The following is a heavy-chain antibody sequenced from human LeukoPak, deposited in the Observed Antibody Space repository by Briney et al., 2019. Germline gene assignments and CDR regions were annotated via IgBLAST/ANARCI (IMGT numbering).Heavy chain of an antibody. Sequence: SETLSLTCTVSGGSISSYYWSWIRQPPGKGLEWIGYIYYSGSTNYNPSLKSRVTISVDTSKNQFFLKLSSVTAADTAMYYCARGVSYYDSSGYYNEYFQHWGQGTLVTVSS. CDR2: IYYSGST. V-gene: IGHV4-59*08. D-gene: IGHD3-22*01. CDR3: ARGVSYYDSSGYYNEYFQH. J-gene: IGHJ1*01. CDR1: GGSISSYY.